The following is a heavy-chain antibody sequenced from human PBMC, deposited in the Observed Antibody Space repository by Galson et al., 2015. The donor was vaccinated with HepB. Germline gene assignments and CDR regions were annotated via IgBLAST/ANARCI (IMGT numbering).Heavy chain of an antibody. V-gene: IGHV3-74*01. Sequence: SLRLSCAASGFTFSSYWMHWVRQAPGKGLVWVSRINSDGSSTSYADSVKGRFTISRDNAENTLYLQMNSLRAEDTAVYYCASDKGVTTYDYWGQGTLVTVSS. CDR1: GFTFSSYW. J-gene: IGHJ4*02. D-gene: IGHD4-17*01. CDR3: ASDKGVTTYDY. CDR2: INSDGSST.